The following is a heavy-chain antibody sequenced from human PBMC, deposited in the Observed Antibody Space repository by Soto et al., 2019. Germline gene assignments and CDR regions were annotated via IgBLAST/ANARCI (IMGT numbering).Heavy chain of an antibody. CDR1: GFTFSSYA. Sequence: GGSLRLSCAASGFTFSSYAMSWVRQAPGKGLEWVSAISGSGGSTYYADSMKGRFTISRDNSKNTLYLQMNSLRAEDTAVYYCAKRPIAVAGTPLYFDYWGQGTLVTVSS. D-gene: IGHD6-19*01. V-gene: IGHV3-23*01. CDR3: AKRPIAVAGTPLYFDY. CDR2: ISGSGGST. J-gene: IGHJ4*02.